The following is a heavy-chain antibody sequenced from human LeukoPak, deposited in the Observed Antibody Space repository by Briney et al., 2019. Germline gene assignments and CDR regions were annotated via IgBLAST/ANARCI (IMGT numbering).Heavy chain of an antibody. J-gene: IGHJ5*02. D-gene: IGHD3-22*01. CDR1: GYTFSTYY. Sequence: ASVKVSCKASGYTFSTYYMHWVRQAPGQGLEWMGMINPNGGSTAYPQKFQGRVTMTRDMSTSTVYMELSSLRSEDTAVYYCARAQWLSNNWFDPWGQGTLVTVSS. CDR2: INPNGGST. CDR3: ARAQWLSNNWFDP. V-gene: IGHV1-46*01.